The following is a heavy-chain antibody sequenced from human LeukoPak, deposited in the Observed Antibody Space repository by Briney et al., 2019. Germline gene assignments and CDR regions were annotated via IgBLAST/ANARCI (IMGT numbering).Heavy chain of an antibody. J-gene: IGHJ4*02. CDR1: GGSFSGYY. CDR2: INHSGST. Sequence: SETLSLTCAVYGGSFSGYYWSWIRQPPGKGLEWIGEINHSGSTNYNPSLKSRVTISVDTSKNQFSLKLSSVTAADTAVYYCARTSIAASLFDYWGQGTLVTVSS. V-gene: IGHV4-34*01. D-gene: IGHD6-6*01. CDR3: ARTSIAASLFDY.